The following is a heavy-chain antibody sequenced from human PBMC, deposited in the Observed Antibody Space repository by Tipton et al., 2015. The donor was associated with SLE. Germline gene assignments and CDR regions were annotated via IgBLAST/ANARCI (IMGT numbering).Heavy chain of an antibody. J-gene: IGHJ5*02. CDR3: ARWAAGGSFDP. CDR2: VDQSGRT. D-gene: IGHD2-15*01. Sequence: TLSLTCAVSGGPISSHVWWSWVRQPPGRGLEWIGEVDQSGRTNNNPSPSLMGRITISLDTSKNQFYLKLRSVTAADTAIYYCARWAAGGSFDPWGQGTLVTVSS. V-gene: IGHV4-4*02. CDR1: GGPISSHVW.